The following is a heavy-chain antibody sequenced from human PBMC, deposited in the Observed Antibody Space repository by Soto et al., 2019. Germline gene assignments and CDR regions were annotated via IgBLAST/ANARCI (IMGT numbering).Heavy chain of an antibody. V-gene: IGHV3-48*03. Sequence: PGGSLRLSCAASGLTFGSFEMNWVRQAPGKGLEWISYISRSGSSIYYADSVKGRFTISRDNAKNSLYLQLNSLRAEDTAVYYCASLLGYCSAIRCPAGYWGQGTLVTVSS. D-gene: IGHD2-15*01. CDR1: GLTFGSFE. CDR2: ISRSGSSI. CDR3: ASLLGYCSAIRCPAGY. J-gene: IGHJ4*02.